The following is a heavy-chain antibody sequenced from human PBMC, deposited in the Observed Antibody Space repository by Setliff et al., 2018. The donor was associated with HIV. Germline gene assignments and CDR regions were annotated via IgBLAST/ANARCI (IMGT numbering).Heavy chain of an antibody. D-gene: IGHD6-19*01. V-gene: IGHV5-10-1*01. CDR3: ARLEVAGAYSYYYMDV. CDR2: IAPRDSYT. Sequence: ESLKISCQASGYTFTNHWIGWVRQMPGEGLEWMGRIAPRDSYTDYSPSFEGHVTISFDKSVSTAYLQWSSLKASDTAMYYCARLEVAGAYSYYYMDVWGKGTTVTVSS. J-gene: IGHJ6*03. CDR1: GYTFTNHW.